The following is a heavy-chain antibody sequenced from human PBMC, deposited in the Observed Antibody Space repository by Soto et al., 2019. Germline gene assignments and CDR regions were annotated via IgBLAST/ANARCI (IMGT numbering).Heavy chain of an antibody. CDR2: IYHSGST. D-gene: IGHD3-22*01. CDR3: ASNTYYYDSSGYYLNNYFDY. V-gene: IGHV4-30-2*01. CDR1: GGSISSGGYS. J-gene: IGHJ4*02. Sequence: SETLSLTCAVSGGSISSGGYSWSWIRQPPGKGLEWIGYIYHSGSTYYTPSLESRVTISVDRSKNQFSLKLSSVTAADTAVYYCASNTYYYDSSGYYLNNYFDYWGQGTLVTVSS.